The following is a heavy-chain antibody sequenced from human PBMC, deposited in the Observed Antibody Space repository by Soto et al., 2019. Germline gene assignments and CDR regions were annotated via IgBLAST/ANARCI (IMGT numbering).Heavy chain of an antibody. V-gene: IGHV3-7*01. D-gene: IGHD3-16*02. CDR1: GFTFSSHW. Sequence: GGSLRLSCAASGFTFSSHWMSWVRQAPGKGLEWLASIKQDGSEKHYVDSVKGRFTISRDNAKNSLYLQMNSLRVEDTAVYYCARVYYDNIWGSYPLVYWGQGTLVTVSP. CDR2: IKQDGSEK. CDR3: ARVYYDNIWGSYPLVY. J-gene: IGHJ4*02.